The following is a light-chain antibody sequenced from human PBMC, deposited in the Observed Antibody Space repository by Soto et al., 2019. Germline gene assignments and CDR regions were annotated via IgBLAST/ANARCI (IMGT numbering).Light chain of an antibody. Sequence: EIVLTQSPGTLSLSPGEGATLSCRASESISSSYLAWYQQRPGQSPRLLIYAASSRAAGIPDRFSGSGSGADFTLTISRLEPEDFATYFCQQGYNFPRAFGQGTRVEI. J-gene: IGKJ1*01. CDR3: QQGYNFPRA. CDR1: ESISSSY. V-gene: IGKV3D-20*02. CDR2: AAS.